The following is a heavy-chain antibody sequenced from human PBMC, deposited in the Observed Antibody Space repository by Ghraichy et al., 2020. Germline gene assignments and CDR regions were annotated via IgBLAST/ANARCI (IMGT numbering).Heavy chain of an antibody. V-gene: IGHV3-53*01. CDR3: AGSLSGLDSGYH. CDR2: IYKDGDT. D-gene: IGHD6-19*01. CDR1: GLPLNNNH. Sequence: GGSLRLSCAVSGLPLNNNHINWVRQAPGKGLEWVSFIYKDGDTSYADSVKGRFTISRDRAKNTVYLQMDSLRDEDTAKYYCAGSLSGLDSGYHWGQGTLVTGSS. J-gene: IGHJ5*02.